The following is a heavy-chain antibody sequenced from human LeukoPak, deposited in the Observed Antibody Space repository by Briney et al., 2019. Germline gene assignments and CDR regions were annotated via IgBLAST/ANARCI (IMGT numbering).Heavy chain of an antibody. CDR3: ARHDNSGDYRFDY. J-gene: IGHJ4*02. Sequence: PGGSLRLSCEGSGFTFSNYWMGWVRQAPGKGLQWVANIKQDGSEKGYVDSVKGRFTISRDNAKNSLFLQMNSLRVEDTAVYYCARHDNSGDYRFDYWGQGTLVTVSS. V-gene: IGHV3-7*01. CDR1: GFTFSNYW. CDR2: IKQDGSEK. D-gene: IGHD3-22*01.